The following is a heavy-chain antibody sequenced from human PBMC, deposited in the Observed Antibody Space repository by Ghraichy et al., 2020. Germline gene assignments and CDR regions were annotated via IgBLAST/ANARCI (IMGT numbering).Heavy chain of an antibody. CDR1: GFTFSSYS. Sequence: LSLTCAAFGFTFSSYSMNWVRQAPGKGLEWVSYISSSRTTIYYADSVKGRFTISRDNANNSLYLQMNSLRAEDTAVYYCARDHPYSSAWGKDAFDIWGLGTMVTVSS. CDR2: ISSSRTTI. D-gene: IGHD6-19*01. J-gene: IGHJ3*02. CDR3: ARDHPYSSAWGKDAFDI. V-gene: IGHV3-48*01.